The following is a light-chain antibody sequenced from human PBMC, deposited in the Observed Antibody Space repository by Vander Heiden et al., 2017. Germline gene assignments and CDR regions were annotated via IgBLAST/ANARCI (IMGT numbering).Light chain of an antibody. Sequence: QSVLTPPPSVSGAPGQRVTISCTGSSSNIGAGYDVRWYQQHPGTAPKLLIYGNGNRPSGVPDRFSGSKSGTSASLAITGLQAEDEADYYCQSYDSSLSGVVFGGGTKLTVL. CDR2: GNG. V-gene: IGLV1-40*01. J-gene: IGLJ2*01. CDR3: QSYDSSLSGVV. CDR1: SSNIGAGYD.